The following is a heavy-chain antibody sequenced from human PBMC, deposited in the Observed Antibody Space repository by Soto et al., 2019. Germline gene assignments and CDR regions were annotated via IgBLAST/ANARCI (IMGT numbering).Heavy chain of an antibody. CDR1: GYTFTGYY. D-gene: IGHD3-9*01. CDR2: INPNSGGT. V-gene: IGHV1-2*02. J-gene: IGHJ5*02. Sequence: ASVKVSCKASGYTFTGYYMHWVRQAPGQGLEWMGWINPNSGGTNYAQKLQGRVTMTTDTSTSTAYMELRSLRSDDTAVYYCARRGGILTYYDILTGYYTGANWFDPWGQGTLVTVSS. CDR3: ARRGGILTYYDILTGYYTGANWFDP.